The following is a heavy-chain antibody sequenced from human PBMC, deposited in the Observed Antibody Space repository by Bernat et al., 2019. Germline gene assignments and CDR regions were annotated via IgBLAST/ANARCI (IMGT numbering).Heavy chain of an antibody. CDR1: GFTFSSYA. J-gene: IGHJ4*02. CDR3: AKGSGYISGTHIDY. V-gene: IGHV3-23*01. Sequence: EVQLLESGGGLVQPGGSLRLSCAASGFTFSSYAMTWVRQAPGKGLEWVSAIGGGGDITSYADSVKGRFTLSRDNSKNTLYLQMNSLRAEDTAMYYCAKGSGYISGTHIDYWGQGTLVTVSS. D-gene: IGHD6-25*01. CDR2: IGGGGDIT.